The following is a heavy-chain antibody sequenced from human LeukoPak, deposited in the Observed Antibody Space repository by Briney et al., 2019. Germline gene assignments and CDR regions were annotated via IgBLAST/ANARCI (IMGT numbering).Heavy chain of an antibody. CDR1: GGSILSNY. CDR2: IYGSGNT. V-gene: IGHV4-4*07. D-gene: IGHD3-22*01. J-gene: IGHJ4*02. Sequence: PSETLSLTCSVSGGSILSNYWSWIRQPAGKGLEWIGHIYGSGNTNYNPSLKSRVTMSVDNSKNQFSLKLSSVTAADTAVYYCARRSGSGYYYYWGQGTLVTVSS. CDR3: ARRSGSGYYYY.